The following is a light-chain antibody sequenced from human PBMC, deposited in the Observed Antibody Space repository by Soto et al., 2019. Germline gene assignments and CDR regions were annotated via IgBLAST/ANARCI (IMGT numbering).Light chain of an antibody. CDR2: GIS. V-gene: IGKV3D-15*01. CDR3: QQYTNWPIT. CDR1: QTVGRDY. Sequence: EMVMTQSPGTLSVSPVERATLSCRASQTVGRDYLAWYQHKPGQAPRLITYGISNRPTGIPDRFSGSGSGTEFTLTIRSVQPEDVAIYYCQQYTNWPITFGQGTRLEI. J-gene: IGKJ5*01.